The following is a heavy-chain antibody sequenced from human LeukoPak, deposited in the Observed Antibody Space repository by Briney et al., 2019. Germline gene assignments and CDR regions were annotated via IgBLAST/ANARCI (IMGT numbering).Heavy chain of an antibody. CDR1: GGSFSGYY. D-gene: IGHD3-22*01. CDR2: INHSGST. J-gene: IGHJ4*02. CDR3: ARSYDSSGYSSFWY. V-gene: IGHV4-34*01. Sequence: PSETLSLTCAVYGGSFSGYYWSWIRQPPGKGLEWIGEINHSGSTNHNPSLKSRVTISVDTSKNQFSLKLSSVTAADTAVYYCARSYDSSGYSSFWYWGQGTLVTVSS.